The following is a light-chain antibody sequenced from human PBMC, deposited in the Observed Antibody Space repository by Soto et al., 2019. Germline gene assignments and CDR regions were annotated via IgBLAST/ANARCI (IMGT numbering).Light chain of an antibody. CDR3: QQYYSTPLT. J-gene: IGKJ4*01. V-gene: IGKV4-1*01. CDR2: WAP. Sequence: DIVMTPSPDSLAVSLGERATINCKSSQSFLYSSNNKNYLAWYQQKPGQPPKLLIYWAPTRESGVPDRFSGSGSGTDFTLTISSLQAEDVAVYYCQQYYSTPLTFGGGTKVDIK. CDR1: QSFLYSSNNKNY.